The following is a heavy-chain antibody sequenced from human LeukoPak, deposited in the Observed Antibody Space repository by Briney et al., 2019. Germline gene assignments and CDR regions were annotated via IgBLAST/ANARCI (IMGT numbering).Heavy chain of an antibody. D-gene: IGHD5-18*01. J-gene: IGHJ5*02. V-gene: IGHV3-48*01. CDR2: ISSSSSTI. Sequence: GGSLRLSCAASGFTFSSYSMNWVRQAPGKGLEWVSYISSSSSTIYYADSVKGRFTIPRDNAKNSLYLQMNSLRAEDTAVYYCARDWPLRGYKPRRFDPWGQGTLVTVSS. CDR3: ARDWPLRGYKPRRFDP. CDR1: GFTFSSYS.